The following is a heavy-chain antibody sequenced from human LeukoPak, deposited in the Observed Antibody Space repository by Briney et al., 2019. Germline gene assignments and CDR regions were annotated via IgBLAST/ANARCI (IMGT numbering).Heavy chain of an antibody. V-gene: IGHV4-34*01. CDR3: ARGTPDLLRYFDWLLIYFDY. CDR2: INHSGST. D-gene: IGHD3-9*01. CDR1: GGSFSGYY. Sequence: AETLSLTCAVYGGSFSGYYWSWIRQPPGKGLEWIGEINHSGSTNYNPSLKSRVTISVDTSKNQFSLKLSSVTAADTAVYYCARGTPDLLRYFDWLLIYFDYWGQGTLVTVSS. J-gene: IGHJ4*02.